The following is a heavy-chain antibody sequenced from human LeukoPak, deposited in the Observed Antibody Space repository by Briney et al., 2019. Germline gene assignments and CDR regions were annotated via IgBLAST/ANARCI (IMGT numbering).Heavy chain of an antibody. V-gene: IGHV4-59*08. CDR2: IYYTGST. Sequence: SETLSLTCTLSGGSISSDYWSWIRQPPGRGLEWIGYIYYTGSTNYNPSLKSRVTISVDTSKNHFSLKLSSVTAADTAVYYCARQYSSSSGWFDTWGQGTLVTVSS. J-gene: IGHJ5*02. CDR3: ARQYSSSSGWFDT. CDR1: GGSISSDY. D-gene: IGHD6-6*01.